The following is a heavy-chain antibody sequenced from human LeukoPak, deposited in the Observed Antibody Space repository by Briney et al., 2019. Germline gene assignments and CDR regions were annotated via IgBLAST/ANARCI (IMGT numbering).Heavy chain of an antibody. CDR1: GESINPYY. J-gene: IGHJ6*03. D-gene: IGHD3-16*01. CDR3: ARSLLDYMDV. Sequence: SETLSLTCTVSGESINPYYWNWIRQPAGKRLEWIGHIYKSGSTNYNPSLKSRVTMSLDTSKNQFSLKLRSVTAADTAVYFCARSLLDYMDVWGKGTTVTVSS. V-gene: IGHV4-4*07. CDR2: IYKSGST.